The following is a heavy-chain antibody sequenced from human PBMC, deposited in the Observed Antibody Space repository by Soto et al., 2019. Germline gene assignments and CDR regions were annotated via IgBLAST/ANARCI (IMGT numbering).Heavy chain of an antibody. CDR1: GFIFNVYG. J-gene: IGHJ5*02. V-gene: IGHV3-30*04. D-gene: IGHD6-19*01. CDR2: IAYDGSNP. CDR3: ARDGKKWLIREMLDL. Sequence: QEQLVESGGGVVQPGRSQRLSCTASGFIFNVYGFHWVRQAPGKGLEWVASIAYDGSNPDYAESVRGRFTISRDNSRSILYLQMNSLRSEDTAVYHCARDGKKWLIREMLDLWGQGTLVRVSS.